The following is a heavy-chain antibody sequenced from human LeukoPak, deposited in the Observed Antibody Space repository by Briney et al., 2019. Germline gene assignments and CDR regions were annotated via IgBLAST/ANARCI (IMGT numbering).Heavy chain of an antibody. D-gene: IGHD2-15*01. Sequence: GGSLRLSCAASGFTFNTYAMSWVRQAPGKGLEWVSAMSGSGGRTYYADSVKGRFTISRDNSKNTLYLQMNSLRAEDTAVYYCAKWGCNGGSCYPFDYWGQGTLVTVSS. CDR3: AKWGCNGGSCYPFDY. CDR2: MSGSGGRT. V-gene: IGHV3-23*01. J-gene: IGHJ4*02. CDR1: GFTFNTYA.